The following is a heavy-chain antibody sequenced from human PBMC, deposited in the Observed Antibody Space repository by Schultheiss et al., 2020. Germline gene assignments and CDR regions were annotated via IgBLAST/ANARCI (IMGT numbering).Heavy chain of an antibody. CDR2: INPIFGTA. CDR1: GYTFTGYY. CDR3: AREYCSGGSCPYYYYHGMDV. J-gene: IGHJ6*02. V-gene: IGHV1-69*06. Sequence: SVKVSCKASGYTFTGYYMHWVRQAPGQGLEWMGWINPIFGTANYAQKFQGRVTITADRSTSTVYMELSRLRSEDTAVYYCAREYCSGGSCPYYYYHGMDVWGQGTTVTVSS. D-gene: IGHD2-15*01.